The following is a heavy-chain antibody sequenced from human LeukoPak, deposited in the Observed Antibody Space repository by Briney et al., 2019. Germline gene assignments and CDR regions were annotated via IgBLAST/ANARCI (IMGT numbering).Heavy chain of an antibody. J-gene: IGHJ4*02. CDR1: GFTFGDYA. V-gene: IGHV3-49*03. CDR3: TRTNPHYDILTGRIGYYFDY. D-gene: IGHD3-9*01. Sequence: GGSLRLSCTASGFTFGDYAMSWFRQAPGKGLEWVGFIRSKAYGGTTEYAASVKGRFTISRDDSKSIAYLQMNSLKTEDTAVYYCTRTNPHYDILTGRIGYYFDYWGQGTLVTVSS. CDR2: IRSKAYGGTT.